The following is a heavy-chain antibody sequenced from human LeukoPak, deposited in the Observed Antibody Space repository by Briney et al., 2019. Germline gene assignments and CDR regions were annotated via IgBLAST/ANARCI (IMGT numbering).Heavy chain of an antibody. CDR1: GGSISSYY. CDR3: ARSSYYYAADAFDI. Sequence: SETLSLTCTVSGGSISSYYWSWIRQPPGKGLEWIGYIYYSGSTNYNPSLKSRVTIPVDTSKNQFSLKLSSVTAADTAVYYCARSSYYYAADAFDIWGQGTMVTVSS. CDR2: IYYSGST. V-gene: IGHV4-59*01. J-gene: IGHJ3*02. D-gene: IGHD3-10*01.